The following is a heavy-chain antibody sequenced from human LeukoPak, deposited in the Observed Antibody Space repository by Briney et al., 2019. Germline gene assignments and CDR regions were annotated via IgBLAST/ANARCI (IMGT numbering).Heavy chain of an antibody. J-gene: IGHJ5*02. CDR2: ISGSGGST. D-gene: IGHD2-15*01. CDR3: AKMARVVVAVTGFDP. Sequence: GGSLRLSCEASGFTFSSYAMSWVRQAPGKGLEWVSAISGSGGSTYYADSVKGRFTISRDNSKNTLYLQMNSLRAEDTAVYYCAKMARVVVAVTGFDPWGQGTLVTVSS. CDR1: GFTFSSYA. V-gene: IGHV3-23*01.